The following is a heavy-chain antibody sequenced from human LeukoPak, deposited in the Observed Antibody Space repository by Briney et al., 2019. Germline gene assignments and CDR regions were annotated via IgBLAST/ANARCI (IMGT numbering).Heavy chain of an antibody. D-gene: IGHD3-9*01. CDR3: AEDKRRELRYFVDDAFDI. CDR1: GFTFSSYA. V-gene: IGHV3-23*01. J-gene: IGHJ3*02. Sequence: GGSLRLSCAASGFTFSSYAMSWVRQAPGKGLEWVSAIIGSGGNTYYADSVKGRFTISRDNSKNTLYLQMNSLRAEDTAVYCCAEDKRRELRYFVDDAFDIWGEATMVTDSS. CDR2: IIGSGGNT.